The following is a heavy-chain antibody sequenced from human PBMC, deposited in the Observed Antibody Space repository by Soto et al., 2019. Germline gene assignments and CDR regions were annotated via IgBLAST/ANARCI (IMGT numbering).Heavy chain of an antibody. V-gene: IGHV4-30-4*01. CDR2: IYNGGST. D-gene: IGHD3-3*01. CDR3: ARDPVGLDTISYFDY. CDR1: GDSFSSVGFN. Sequence: SQTLSLTFTVSGDSFSSVGFNWAVLHRRPVKFLQWIGYIYNGGSTYYRKTIESRLHLSLDATRNHYSLGLASVTAADTAVYFFARDPVGLDTISYFDYWGQGILVTASS. J-gene: IGHJ4*02.